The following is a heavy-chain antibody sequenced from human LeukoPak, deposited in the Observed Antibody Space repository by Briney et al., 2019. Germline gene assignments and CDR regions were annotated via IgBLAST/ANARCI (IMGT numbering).Heavy chain of an antibody. V-gene: IGHV4-39*07. CDR2: INHSGST. J-gene: IGHJ4*02. Sequence: SETLSLTCTISGGSISSISYYWGWIRQPPGKGLEWIGEINHSGSTNYNPSLKSRVTISVDTSKNQFSLKLSSVTAADTAVYYCARGLYREAAAGHSSNFDYWGQGTLVTVSS. D-gene: IGHD6-13*01. CDR3: ARGLYREAAAGHSSNFDY. CDR1: GGSISSISYY.